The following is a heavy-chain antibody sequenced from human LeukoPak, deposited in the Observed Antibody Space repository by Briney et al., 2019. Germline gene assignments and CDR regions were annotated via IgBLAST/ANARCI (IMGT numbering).Heavy chain of an antibody. D-gene: IGHD1-26*01. Sequence: GGSLRLSCAASAFTFSSFAMSWVRQAPGKGLEWVANIKQDGSEKYYVDSVKGRFTISRDNAKNSLYLQMNSLRAEDTAVYYCAREVGAIDYWGQGTLVTVSS. CDR3: AREVGAIDY. CDR1: AFTFSSFA. V-gene: IGHV3-7*01. CDR2: IKQDGSEK. J-gene: IGHJ4*02.